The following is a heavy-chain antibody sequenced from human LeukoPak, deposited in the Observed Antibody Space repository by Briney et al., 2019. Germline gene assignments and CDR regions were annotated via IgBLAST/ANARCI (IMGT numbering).Heavy chain of an antibody. Sequence: GGSLRLSCAASGFTFSSYSMNWVRQAPGKGLEWVSSISSSSSYIYYADSVKGRFTISRDNAKDSLYLQMNSLRAEDTAVYYCARDRVVATTGDHSDYWGQGTLVTVSS. CDR2: ISSSSSYI. D-gene: IGHD5-12*01. CDR1: GFTFSSYS. V-gene: IGHV3-21*01. CDR3: ARDRVVATTGDHSDY. J-gene: IGHJ4*02.